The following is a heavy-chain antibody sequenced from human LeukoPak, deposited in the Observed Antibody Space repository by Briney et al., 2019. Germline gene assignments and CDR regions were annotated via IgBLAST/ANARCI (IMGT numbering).Heavy chain of an antibody. CDR1: AGTFSSYA. Sequence: SVKVSCKASAGTFSSYAISWVRHAPGQGLGWMGRIVPIFGTANYAQKFQCRVTITADESTSRAYLELSSLRSEDTAVYYCARTRYGQHRSGSNEDYWGQGTLVTVSS. J-gene: IGHJ4*02. CDR2: IVPIFGTA. D-gene: IGHD3-22*01. CDR3: ARTRYGQHRSGSNEDY. V-gene: IGHV1-69*13.